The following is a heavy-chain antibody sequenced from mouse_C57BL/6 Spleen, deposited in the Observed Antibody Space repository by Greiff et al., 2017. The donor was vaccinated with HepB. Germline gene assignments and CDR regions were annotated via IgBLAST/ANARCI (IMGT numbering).Heavy chain of an antibody. CDR2: IDPSDSYT. CDR1: GYTFTSYW. D-gene: IGHD1-1*01. V-gene: IGHV1-69*01. J-gene: IGHJ2*01. CDR3: ARSTVDYFYY. Sequence: QVQLQQPGAELVMPGASVKLSCKASGYTFTSYWMHWVKQRPGQGLEWIGEIDPSDSYTNYNQKFKGKSTLTVDKSSSTAYMQLSSLTSEDSAVYYCARSTVDYFYYWGQGTTLTVSS.